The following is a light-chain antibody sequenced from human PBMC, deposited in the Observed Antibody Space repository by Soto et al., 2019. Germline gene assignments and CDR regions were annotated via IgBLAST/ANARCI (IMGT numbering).Light chain of an antibody. CDR2: GAS. V-gene: IGKV3-15*01. CDR3: KQYDNWPPWT. CDR1: QSVSSK. Sequence: VMTQSPATLSVSPGESATVSCRASQSVSSKLAWYQQKPGQAPRLLIYGASTRATGVPARFSGSGSGTAFTLTISSLQSEDFAVYYCKQYDNWPPWTFGQGTRVEIK. J-gene: IGKJ1*01.